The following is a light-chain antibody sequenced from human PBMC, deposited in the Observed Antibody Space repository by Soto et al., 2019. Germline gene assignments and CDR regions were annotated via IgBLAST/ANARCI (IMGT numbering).Light chain of an antibody. Sequence: QSVLTQPASVSGSPGQTITISCTGTSGDIGSYNRVSWYQQHPGIAPKLIIYEVTDRPSGVANRFSGSKSGNTASLTISGVQAEDEAEYYCSSYTNISTRACVFGTGSKVTGL. CDR2: EVT. CDR3: SSYTNISTRACV. J-gene: IGLJ1*01. V-gene: IGLV2-14*01. CDR1: SGDIGSYNR.